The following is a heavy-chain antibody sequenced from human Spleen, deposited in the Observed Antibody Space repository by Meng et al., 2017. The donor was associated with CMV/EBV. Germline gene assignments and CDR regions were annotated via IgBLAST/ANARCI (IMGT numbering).Heavy chain of an antibody. CDR3: ARSGLAQYFDY. V-gene: IGHV3-21*01. D-gene: IGHD6-19*01. J-gene: IGHJ4*02. Sequence: SCASSGFTFSSYAMNWVRQAPGKGLEWVSSISPSSNYIYYADSLKGRFSISRDNAKNSLYLQMNSLTAEDTAVYYCARSGLAQYFDYWGQGNLVTVSS. CDR1: GFTFSSYA. CDR2: ISPSSNYI.